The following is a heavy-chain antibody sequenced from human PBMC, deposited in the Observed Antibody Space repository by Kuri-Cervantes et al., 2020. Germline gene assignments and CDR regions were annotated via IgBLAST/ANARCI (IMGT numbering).Heavy chain of an antibody. V-gene: IGHV4-31*02. CDR1: GGSISSGGYS. CDR3: ARAEYSSGWYVYFDY. CDR2: IYYSGST. J-gene: IGHJ4*02. D-gene: IGHD6-19*01. Sequence: SQTLSLTCAVSGGSISSGGYSWSWIRQPPGKGLEWIGYIYYSGSTYYNPSLKSRVTISVDTSKNQFSLKLSSVTAADTAVYYCARAEYSSGWYVYFDYWGQGTLVTVSS.